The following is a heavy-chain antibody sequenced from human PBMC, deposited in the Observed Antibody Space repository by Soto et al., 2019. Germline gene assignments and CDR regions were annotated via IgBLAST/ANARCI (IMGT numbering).Heavy chain of an antibody. CDR3: ARFGAYDPYYYGMDV. D-gene: IGHD3-16*01. Sequence: PGGSLRLSCAASGFTFSSYSMNWVRQAPGKGLEWVSYISSSSSTIYYADSVKGGFTISRDNAKNSLYLQMNSLRDEDTAVYYCARFGAYDPYYYGMDVWGQGTTVTVSS. J-gene: IGHJ6*02. CDR1: GFTFSSYS. CDR2: ISSSSSTI. V-gene: IGHV3-48*02.